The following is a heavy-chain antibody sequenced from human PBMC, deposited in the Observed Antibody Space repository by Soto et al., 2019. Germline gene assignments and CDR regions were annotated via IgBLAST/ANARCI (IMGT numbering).Heavy chain of an antibody. J-gene: IGHJ4*02. D-gene: IGHD1-26*01. CDR1: GYTFTSCN. Sequence: SVKVSCKASGYTFTSCNIHWVRQAPGQGLEWMGVINPSGGGASYAQSFQGRVTLTRDTSTSTVYMELNSLRSEDTAVYYCARASSGTYRLDYWGQGTLVTVSS. V-gene: IGHV1-46*01. CDR3: ARASSGTYRLDY. CDR2: INPSGGGA.